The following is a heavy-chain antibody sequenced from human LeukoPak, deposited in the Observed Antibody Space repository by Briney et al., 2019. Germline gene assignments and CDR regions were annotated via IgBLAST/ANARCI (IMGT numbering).Heavy chain of an antibody. CDR1: GDSVSSNSAA. Sequence: SQTLSLTCAISGDSVSSNSAAWNWIRQSPSRGLEWLGRTYYRSKWYNAVSVKSRITINPDTSKNQFSLQLNSVTPEDTALYYCAREAYSSTLYYFDYWGQGTLVTVSS. J-gene: IGHJ4*02. CDR2: TYYRSKWY. D-gene: IGHD6-13*01. CDR3: AREAYSSTLYYFDY. V-gene: IGHV6-1*01.